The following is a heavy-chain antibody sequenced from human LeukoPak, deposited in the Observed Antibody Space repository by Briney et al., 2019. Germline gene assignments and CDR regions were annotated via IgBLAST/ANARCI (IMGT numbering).Heavy chain of an antibody. V-gene: IGHV3-21*01. CDR2: ISSSSSYI. J-gene: IGHJ6*03. CDR1: GFTFSSYS. CDR3: ARGAYAYYDILTGHLYYMDV. Sequence: GGSLRLSCAASGFTFSSYSMNWVRQAPGKGLEWVSSISSSSSYIYYADSVKGRFTISRDNAKNPLYLQMNSLRAEDAAVYYCARGAYAYYDILTGHLYYMDVRGKGTTVTVSS. D-gene: IGHD3-9*01.